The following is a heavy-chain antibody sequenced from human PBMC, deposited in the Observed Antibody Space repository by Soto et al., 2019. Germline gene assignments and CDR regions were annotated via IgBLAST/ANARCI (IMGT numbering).Heavy chain of an antibody. CDR1: GGSISSSSYY. D-gene: IGHD6-19*01. Sequence: QLQLQESGPGLVKPSETLSLTCTVSGGSISSSSYYWGWIRQPPGKGLEWIGSIYYSGSTYYNPSRKSRVTISVDTSKNQFSLKLRSVTAADTAVYYCARVGPGIAVAGTFLPQDDYWGQGTLVTVSS. CDR3: ARVGPGIAVAGTFLPQDDY. V-gene: IGHV4-39*01. J-gene: IGHJ4*02. CDR2: IYYSGST.